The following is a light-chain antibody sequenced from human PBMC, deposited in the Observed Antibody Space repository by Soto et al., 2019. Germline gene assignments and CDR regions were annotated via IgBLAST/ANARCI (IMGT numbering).Light chain of an antibody. V-gene: IGKV4-1*01. CDR3: QQYYSTPPAWT. CDR1: INLLYSSNNKNY. Sequence: DIVMTQSPDSLAVSVGERATINCKSSINLLYSSNNKNYLAWYQQKPGQPPKLLVSWASTRESGVPDRFSGSGSGTDFTLTISSLQAEDVAIYYCQQYYSTPPAWTFGQGTKVEIK. CDR2: WAS. J-gene: IGKJ1*01.